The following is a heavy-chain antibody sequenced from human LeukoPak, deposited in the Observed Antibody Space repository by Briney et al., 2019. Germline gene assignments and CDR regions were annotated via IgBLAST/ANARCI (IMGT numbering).Heavy chain of an antibody. D-gene: IGHD6-13*01. J-gene: IGHJ4*02. CDR3: AREWQGGIAAAGTRIEGDY. V-gene: IGHV3-7*01. CDR1: GFSVSGYW. CDR2: IKQDGSEK. Sequence: GGSLRLSCAVSGFSVSGYWMTWVRQAPGKGLEWVANIKQDGSEKNYVDSVKGRFTISRDNAESSLFLQMNSLRVEDTAVYYCAREWQGGIAAAGTRIEGDYWGQGTLVAVSS.